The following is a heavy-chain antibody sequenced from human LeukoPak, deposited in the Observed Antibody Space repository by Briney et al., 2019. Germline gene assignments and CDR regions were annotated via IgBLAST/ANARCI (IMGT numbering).Heavy chain of an antibody. CDR1: GFTFSNYA. CDR3: AKVVNSGYYYYFDY. D-gene: IGHD3-22*01. Sequence: PGGSLRLSCTASGFTFSNYARSWVRQAPGKGLEGVSAISSISSGTYYRDSVRARFTLSRHNSKNMVYLQMSSLRAQATAVDYCAKVVNSGYYYYFDYWGQGTLVTVSA. V-gene: IGHV3-23*02. J-gene: IGHJ4*02. CDR2: ISSISSGT.